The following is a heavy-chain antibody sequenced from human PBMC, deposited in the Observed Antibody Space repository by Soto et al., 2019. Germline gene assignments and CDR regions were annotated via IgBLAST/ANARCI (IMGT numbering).Heavy chain of an antibody. Sequence: ASVKVSCKVSGYTLTELSMHWVRQAPGKGLEWMGGFDPEDGETIYAQKFQGRVTMTEDTSTDTAYMELSSLRSEDTTVYYCARDGRTPSITIFGVAKLSNWFDPWGQGTLVTVSS. D-gene: IGHD3-3*01. CDR2: FDPEDGET. CDR1: GYTLTELS. J-gene: IGHJ5*02. V-gene: IGHV1-24*01. CDR3: ARDGRTPSITIFGVAKLSNWFDP.